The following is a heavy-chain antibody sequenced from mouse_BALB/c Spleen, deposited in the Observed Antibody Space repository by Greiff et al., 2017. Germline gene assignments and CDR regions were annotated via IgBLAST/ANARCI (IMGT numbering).Heavy chain of an antibody. V-gene: IGHV2-2*02. Sequence: VQRVESGPGLVQPSQSLSITCTVSGFSLTSYGVHWVRQSPGKGLEWLGVIWSGGSTDYNAAFISRLSISKDNSKSQVFFKMNSLQANDTAIYYCARKDSLSTMIKGYYAMDYWGQGTSVTVSS. CDR2: IWSGGST. CDR3: ARKDSLSTMIKGYYAMDY. D-gene: IGHD2-4*01. CDR1: GFSLTSYG. J-gene: IGHJ4*01.